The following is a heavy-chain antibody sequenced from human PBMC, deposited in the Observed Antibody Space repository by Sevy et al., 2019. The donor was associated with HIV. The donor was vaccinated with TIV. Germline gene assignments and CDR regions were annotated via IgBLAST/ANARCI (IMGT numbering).Heavy chain of an antibody. J-gene: IGHJ6*02. CDR1: GFTFSSYE. CDR2: ISSSGSTI. D-gene: IGHD6-13*01. V-gene: IGHV3-48*03. CDR3: AKGDSTFYGMDV. Sequence: GGSLRLSCAASGFTFSSYEMNWVRQAPGKGLEWVSYISSSGSTIYYADSVKGRFTISRDNAKNSLYLQMNSLRVEDTAVYYCAKGDSTFYGMDVWGQGTTVTVSS.